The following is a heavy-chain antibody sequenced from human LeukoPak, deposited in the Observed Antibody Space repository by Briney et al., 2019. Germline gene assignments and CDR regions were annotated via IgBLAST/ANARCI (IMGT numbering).Heavy chain of an antibody. V-gene: IGHV1-69*02. Sequence: SVKVSCKASGGTFSSYTISWVRQAPGQGLEWMGRITPILGIANYAQKFQGRVTITADKSTSTAYMELSSLRSEDTVVYYCALRIFGVVPSSLWGQGTTVTVSS. CDR3: ALRIFGVVPSSL. J-gene: IGHJ6*02. CDR1: GGTFSSYT. D-gene: IGHD3-3*01. CDR2: ITPILGIA.